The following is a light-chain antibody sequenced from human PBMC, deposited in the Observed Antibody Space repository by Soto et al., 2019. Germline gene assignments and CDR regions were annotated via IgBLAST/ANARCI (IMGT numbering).Light chain of an antibody. CDR2: KES. Sequence: DIQMTQSPSSLSASVGDRVTITCRASQSISSYLNWYQQKPGKAPKILIYKESSLESGVPSRFSGSGSGTDFTLTISSLQPEDFETYYCQQSYSLPMFGQGTKVDI. V-gene: IGKV1-39*01. CDR1: QSISSY. CDR3: QQSYSLPM. J-gene: IGKJ1*01.